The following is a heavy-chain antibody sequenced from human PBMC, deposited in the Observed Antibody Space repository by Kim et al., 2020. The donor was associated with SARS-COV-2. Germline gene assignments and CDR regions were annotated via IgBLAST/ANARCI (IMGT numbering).Heavy chain of an antibody. J-gene: IGHJ4*02. D-gene: IGHD3-10*01. CDR3: AKGRAHDS. CDR1: GFTFSNFW. Sequence: GGSLRLSCAASGFTFSNFWMTWVRQAPGKGLEWVSNIKQDGVGKYYVDSVKGRFTISRDNAKNSLYLQMNTLRAEDTAVYYCAKGRAHDSWGQGTLCTV. CDR2: IKQDGVGK. V-gene: IGHV3-7*03.